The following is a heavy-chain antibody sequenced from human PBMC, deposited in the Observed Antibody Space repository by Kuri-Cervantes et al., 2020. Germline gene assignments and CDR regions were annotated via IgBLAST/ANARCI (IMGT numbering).Heavy chain of an antibody. D-gene: IGHD4-17*01. V-gene: IGHV3-49*04. CDR2: IRSKAYGGTT. CDR1: GFSFSDYY. J-gene: IGHJ3*02. Sequence: GESLKISCVASGFSFSDYYMSWARLTPGKGLEWVGFIRSKAYGGTTEYAASVKGRFTISRVDSKSIAYLQMNSLKTEDTAVYYCTRDYGDYSANDAFDIWGQGTMVTVSS. CDR3: TRDYGDYSANDAFDI.